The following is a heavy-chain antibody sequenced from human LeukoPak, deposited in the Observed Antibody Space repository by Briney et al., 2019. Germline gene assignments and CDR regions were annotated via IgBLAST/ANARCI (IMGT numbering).Heavy chain of an antibody. V-gene: IGHV4-39*01. D-gene: IGHD5-24*01. CDR3: ARHRDGYNLPFDY. CDR2: VYYSGRT. Sequence: SETLSLTCTVSGGSISSSSYYWGWIRQPPGKGLEWIGSVYYSGRTHYNLSLKSRVTISVDTSKNQFSLKLSSVTAADTAVYYCARHRDGYNLPFDYWGQGTLVTVSS. CDR1: GGSISSSSYY. J-gene: IGHJ4*02.